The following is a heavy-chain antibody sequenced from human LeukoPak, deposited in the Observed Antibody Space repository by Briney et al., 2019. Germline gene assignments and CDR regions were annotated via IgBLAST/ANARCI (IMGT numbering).Heavy chain of an antibody. V-gene: IGHV1-24*01. CDR2: FDPEDGET. Sequence: ASVNVSCKVSGYTLTEFSMHWVRQAPGKGLEWMGGFDPEDGETIYAQELQGRVTVTKDTSTDTAYMELSSLRSEDTAVYYCATWYYYDSSDYYLADYWGQGTLVTVSS. J-gene: IGHJ4*02. CDR3: ATWYYYDSSDYYLADY. D-gene: IGHD3-22*01. CDR1: GYTLTEFS.